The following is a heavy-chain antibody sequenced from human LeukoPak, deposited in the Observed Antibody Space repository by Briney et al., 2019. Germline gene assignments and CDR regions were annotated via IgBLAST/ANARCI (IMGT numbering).Heavy chain of an antibody. CDR2: IIPIFGTA. D-gene: IGHD4-17*01. J-gene: IGHJ3*02. CDR3: ARGSGDLYGDYAFDI. Sequence: SVKVSCKASGGTFSSYAISWVRQAPGQGLEWMGRIIPIFGTANYAQKFQGRVTITTDESTSTAYMELSSLRSEDTAVYYCARGSGDLYGDYAFDIWGQGTMVTVPS. V-gene: IGHV1-69*05. CDR1: GGTFSSYA.